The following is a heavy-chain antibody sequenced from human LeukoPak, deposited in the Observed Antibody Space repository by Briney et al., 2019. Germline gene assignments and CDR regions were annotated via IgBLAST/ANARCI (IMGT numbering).Heavy chain of an antibody. V-gene: IGHV4-59*08. CDR2: ISYSGST. CDR3: ARTPLGYYYGSGTYSYGMDV. CDR1: GGSIRNHY. J-gene: IGHJ6*02. D-gene: IGHD3-10*01. Sequence: SETLSLTCAVPGGSIRNHYWSWIREPPRKGLEWIGHISYSGSTNYNPSLKSRVTISVDTSKNQFSLKLTSVTAADTAVYYCARTPLGYYYGSGTYSYGMDVWGQGTTVTVSS.